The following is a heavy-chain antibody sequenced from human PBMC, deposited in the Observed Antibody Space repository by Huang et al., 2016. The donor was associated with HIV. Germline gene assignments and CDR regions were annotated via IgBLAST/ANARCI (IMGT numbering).Heavy chain of an antibody. Sequence: QVQLQQWGAGLLRPSETLSLTCAVDGGSFSGSYGTWIRQPPGKGLVWVGAINHMERTKYNPSVTSRVTISVDTSRNQFSLTLTSVTAADTAVYYCARGQGGYYYYYMDVWGKGTTVTVSS. CDR3: ARGQGGYYYYYMDV. CDR1: GGSFSGSY. J-gene: IGHJ6*03. V-gene: IGHV4-34*01. CDR2: INHMERT.